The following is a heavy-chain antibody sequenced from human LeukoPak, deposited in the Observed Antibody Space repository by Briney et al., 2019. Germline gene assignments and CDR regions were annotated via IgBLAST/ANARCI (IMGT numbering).Heavy chain of an antibody. CDR1: GYSIISDYF. D-gene: IGHD3-22*01. CDR3: ARGDYYDSSGYGY. CDR2: IYHSGST. Sequence: SETLSLTCTVSGYSIISDYFWGWIRQPPGKGLEWIGTIYHSGSTYYSPSLKSRVTVSVDTSKNEFSLKLSSVTAADAAVYYCARGDYYDSSGYGYWGQGTLVTVSS. J-gene: IGHJ4*02. V-gene: IGHV4-38-2*02.